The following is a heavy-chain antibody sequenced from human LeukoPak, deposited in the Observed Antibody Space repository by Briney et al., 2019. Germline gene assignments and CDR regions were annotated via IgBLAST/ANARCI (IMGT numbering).Heavy chain of an antibody. J-gene: IGHJ3*02. CDR3: ARCGTYFYASGSPSGAFDI. CDR2: ISAYNGNT. D-gene: IGHD3-10*01. CDR1: AYTFTNYG. V-gene: IGHV1-18*01. Sequence: ASVKVSCKASAYTFTNYGISWVRQSPGQGLEWVGWISAYNGNTNYAQKFQGRVTMTTDTSTSTAYMQLTSLRSDDTAVYFCARCGTYFYASGSPSGAFDIWGQGIMVTVSS.